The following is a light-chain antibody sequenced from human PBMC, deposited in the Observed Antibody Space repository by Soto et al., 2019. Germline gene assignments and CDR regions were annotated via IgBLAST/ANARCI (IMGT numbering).Light chain of an antibody. CDR2: GAS. CDR1: QSVNNN. J-gene: IGKJ1*01. CDR3: QQYGSSPQT. Sequence: EIVMTQSPATLSVSPGERATLSCRASQSVNNNLAWYQQKVGQAPRLLIYGASTRATGIPARFSGSGSGTDFTLTISRLEPEDFAVYYCQQYGSSPQTFGQGTKVDIK. V-gene: IGKV3-20*01.